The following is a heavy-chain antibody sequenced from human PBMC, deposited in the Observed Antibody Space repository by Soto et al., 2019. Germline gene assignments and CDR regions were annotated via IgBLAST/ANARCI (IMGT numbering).Heavy chain of an antibody. CDR2: IIPIFGSA. J-gene: IGHJ6*02. D-gene: IGHD3-22*01. Sequence: SVKVSCKASGCTVSSYAISCVRQAPGQVLEWMGGIIPIFGSANYAQKFQGRVTITADESTSTAYMDLSSLRSEDTAVYYCARDLKRYYDSSGYGYYYYGMDVWGQGTTVTVS. CDR3: ARDLKRYYDSSGYGYYYYGMDV. CDR1: GCTVSSYA. V-gene: IGHV1-69*13.